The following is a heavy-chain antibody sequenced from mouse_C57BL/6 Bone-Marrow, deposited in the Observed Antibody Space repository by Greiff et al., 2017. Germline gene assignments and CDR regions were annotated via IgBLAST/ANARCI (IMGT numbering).Heavy chain of an antibody. J-gene: IGHJ3*01. D-gene: IGHD2-4*01. CDR1: GFTFSSYG. V-gene: IGHV5-6*01. CDR3: ARHDYSWFAY. Sequence: EVKLMESGGDLVKPGGSLKLSCAASGFTFSSYGMSWVRQTPDKRLEWVATISSGGSYTYYPDSVKGRFTISRDNAKNTLSLQMRSLKSEDTAMYYCARHDYSWFAYWGQGTLVTVSA. CDR2: ISSGGSYT.